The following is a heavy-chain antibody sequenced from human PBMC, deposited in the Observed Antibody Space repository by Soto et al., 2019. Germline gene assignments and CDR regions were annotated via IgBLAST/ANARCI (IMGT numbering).Heavy chain of an antibody. CDR2: INQDGSAK. V-gene: IGHV3-7*03. CDR3: TRWNYAMDV. Sequence: EMQLVESGGGLVQPGGSLRPSCAASGFTLSPYYMTWVRQAPGKGREGVAHINQDGSAKNYGDSVKDRFTISRDNAKNSVYLHMNSLRAEDTAVYRCTRWNYAMDVWGQGTTVTVS. CDR1: GFTLSPYY. J-gene: IGHJ6*02.